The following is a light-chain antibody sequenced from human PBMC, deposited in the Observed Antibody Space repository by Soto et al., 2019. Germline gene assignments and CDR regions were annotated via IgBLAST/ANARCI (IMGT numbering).Light chain of an antibody. V-gene: IGKV3-20*01. Sequence: ETVLTQSPGTLSLSPGEGATLSCRASQTVKNDYLAWYQQRRGLPPRLLIFGASGRATGIPDRFSGSGSGTDFTLTITRLETEDFAVYYCQQYGSSPRTFGGGTKVDIK. CDR3: QQYGSSPRT. J-gene: IGKJ4*01. CDR2: GAS. CDR1: QTVKNDY.